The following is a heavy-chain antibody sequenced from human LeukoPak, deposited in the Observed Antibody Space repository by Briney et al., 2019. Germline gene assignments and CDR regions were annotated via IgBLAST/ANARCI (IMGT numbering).Heavy chain of an antibody. CDR1: GGSISSGSYY. J-gene: IGHJ4*02. V-gene: IGHV4-61*10. D-gene: IGHD2-15*01. CDR2: IYYSGST. Sequence: SETLSLTCTVSGGSISSGSYYWSWIRQPAGKGLEWIGYIYYSGSTNYNPSLKSQVTISVDTSKNQFSLKLSSVTAADTAVYYCARRGGVVFDYWGQGTLVTVSS. CDR3: ARRGGVVFDY.